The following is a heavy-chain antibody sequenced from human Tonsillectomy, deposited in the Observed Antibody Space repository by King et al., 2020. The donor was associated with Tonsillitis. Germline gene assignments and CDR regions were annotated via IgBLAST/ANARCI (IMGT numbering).Heavy chain of an antibody. Sequence: QLVQSGGGLVQPGRSLRLSCAASGYTFDDYAMNWVRQAPGKGLEWVSSISWNSGNIGYADSVKGRFTISRDNAKTSVYLQMNSLRAEDTALYYCAKGYCRRTSCRDYYFDHWGQGTLVTVSS. D-gene: IGHD2-2*01. J-gene: IGHJ4*02. V-gene: IGHV3-9*01. CDR3: AKGYCRRTSCRDYYFDH. CDR1: GYTFDDYA. CDR2: ISWNSGNI.